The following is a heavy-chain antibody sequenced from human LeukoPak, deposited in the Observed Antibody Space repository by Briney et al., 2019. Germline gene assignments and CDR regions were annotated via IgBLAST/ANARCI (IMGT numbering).Heavy chain of an antibody. CDR3: AKSMGGVVVVPAAIPVDAFDI. V-gene: IGHV3-30*18. Sequence: GRSLRLSCAASGFTFSSYGMHWVRQAPGKGLEWVAVISYDGSNKYYADSVKGRFTISRDNSKNTLYLQMNSLRAEDTAVYYCAKSMGGVVVVPAAIPVDAFDIWGQGTMVTVSS. CDR2: ISYDGSNK. D-gene: IGHD2-2*02. CDR1: GFTFSSYG. J-gene: IGHJ3*02.